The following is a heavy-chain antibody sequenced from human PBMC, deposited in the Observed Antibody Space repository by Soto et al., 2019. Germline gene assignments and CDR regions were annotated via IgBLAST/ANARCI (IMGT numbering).Heavy chain of an antibody. CDR2: IYYSGST. CDR1: GGSISSSSYY. J-gene: IGHJ5*02. D-gene: IGHD3-3*01. CDR3: ARSVSDYWFDP. Sequence: SETLSLTCTVSGGSISSSSYYWGWIRQPPGKGLEWIGSIYYSGSTYYNPSLKSRATISVEKSKNQFPLKLSSVTAADTAVYYCARSVSDYWFDPWGQGTLVTVSS. V-gene: IGHV4-39*01.